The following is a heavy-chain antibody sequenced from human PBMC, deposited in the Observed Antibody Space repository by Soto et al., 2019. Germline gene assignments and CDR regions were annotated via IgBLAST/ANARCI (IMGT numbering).Heavy chain of an antibody. CDR1: GYAFMTYG. V-gene: IGHV1-18*01. CDR3: ARLRGWDWTGSYYLDY. J-gene: IGHJ4*02. CDR2: IGAYNGKT. Sequence: QVQLVQSGADVKKPGASVKVSCKASGYAFMTYGVSWVRQAPGQGLEWVGWIGAYNGKTYYGQKFQGRVSMTTDTSTLKAYMQLRSLRAADTAVYYCARLRGWDWTGSYYLDYWGQGTLVTVSS. D-gene: IGHD2-8*02.